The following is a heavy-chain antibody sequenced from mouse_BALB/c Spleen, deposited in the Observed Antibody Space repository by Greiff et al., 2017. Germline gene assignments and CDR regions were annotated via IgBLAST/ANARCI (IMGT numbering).Heavy chain of an antibody. CDR3: TGITTQFAY. J-gene: IGHJ3*01. V-gene: IGHV1-69*02. CDR2: IYPSDSYT. Sequence: VQLQQPGAELVRPGASVKLSCKASGYTFTSYWINWVKQRPGQGLEWIGNIYPSDSYTNYNQKFKDKATLTVDKSSSTAYMQLSSPTSEDSAVYYCTGITTQFAYWGQGTLVTVSA. D-gene: IGHD2-4*01. CDR1: GYTFTSYW.